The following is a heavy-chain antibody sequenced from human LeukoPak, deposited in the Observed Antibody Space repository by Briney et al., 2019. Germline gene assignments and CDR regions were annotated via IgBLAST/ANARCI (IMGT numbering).Heavy chain of an antibody. D-gene: IGHD2-2*01. J-gene: IGHJ5*02. V-gene: IGHV3-30*02. CDR1: GFTFSNYD. CDR3: AKLTNSWFDP. Sequence: AGGSLRLSRAASGFTFSNYDMHWVRQAPGKGLEWVTFILYDGSNEYYADSVKGRFTISRDNSKNTLYLQMNSLRAEDTAVYYCAKLTNSWFDPWGQGTLVAVSS. CDR2: ILYDGSNE.